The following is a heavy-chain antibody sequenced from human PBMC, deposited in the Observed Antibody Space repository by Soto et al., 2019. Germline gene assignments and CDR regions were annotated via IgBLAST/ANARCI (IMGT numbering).Heavy chain of an antibody. D-gene: IGHD6-13*01. CDR3: ARVASIAAAGPYYFDY. Sequence: QVQLVQSGAEVKKPGASVNVSCKASGCTFTSYGISWVRKAPGQGLEWMGWISAYNGNTNYAQKLQGRVTMTTDTSTSTAYMELRSLRSDDTAVYYCARVASIAAAGPYYFDYWGQGTLVTVSS. CDR1: GCTFTSYG. CDR2: ISAYNGNT. V-gene: IGHV1-18*01. J-gene: IGHJ4*02.